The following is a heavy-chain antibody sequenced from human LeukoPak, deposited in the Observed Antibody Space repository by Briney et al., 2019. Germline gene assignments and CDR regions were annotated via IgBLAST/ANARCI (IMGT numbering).Heavy chain of an antibody. CDR1: GFTFSSYS. J-gene: IGHJ4*02. Sequence: GGSLRLSCAASGFTFSSYSMNWVRQAPGKGLEWVSSISSSSSYIYYADSVKGRFTISRDNAKNSLYLQMNSLRAEDTAVDYCAKDYGSGSYCHYWGQGTLVTVSP. D-gene: IGHD3-10*01. CDR3: AKDYGSGSYCHY. V-gene: IGHV3-21*01. CDR2: ISSSSSYI.